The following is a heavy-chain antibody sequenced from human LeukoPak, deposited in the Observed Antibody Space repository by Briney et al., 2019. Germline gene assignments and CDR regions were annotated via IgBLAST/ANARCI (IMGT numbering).Heavy chain of an antibody. Sequence: GGSLRLSCAASGFTFSSYGMHWVRQAPGKGLEWVAFIRYDGSNKYYADSVKGRFTISRDNAKNTLYLQMSSLRAEDSAVYYCASTYDFWSGGDYWGQGTLVTVSS. J-gene: IGHJ4*02. CDR3: ASTYDFWSGGDY. V-gene: IGHV3-30*02. CDR2: IRYDGSNK. CDR1: GFTFSSYG. D-gene: IGHD3-3*01.